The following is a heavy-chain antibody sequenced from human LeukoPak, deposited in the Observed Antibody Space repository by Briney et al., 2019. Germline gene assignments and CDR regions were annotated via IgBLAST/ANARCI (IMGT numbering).Heavy chain of an antibody. CDR3: ATPRPWELSDMAV. V-gene: IGHV4-61*02. CDR1: GGSISSGSYY. Sequence: SQTLSLTCTVSGGSISSGSYYWSWIRQPAGKGLEWIGRIYTSGSTNYNPSLKSRVTISVDTSKNQFSLKLSSVTAADTAVYYCATPRPWELSDMAVWGKGTTVTVSS. D-gene: IGHD1-26*01. CDR2: IYTSGST. J-gene: IGHJ6*03.